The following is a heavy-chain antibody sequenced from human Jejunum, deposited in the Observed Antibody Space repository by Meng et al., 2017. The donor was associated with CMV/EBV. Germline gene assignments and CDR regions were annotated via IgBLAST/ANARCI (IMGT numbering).Heavy chain of an antibody. CDR3: AKDGGSYLDYYFDY. CDR1: EYTFTDYY. J-gene: IGHJ4*02. Sequence: EYTFTDYYLQWVRQAPGQGLEWMGWINPNTGDTNYAQKFQGRVTMTRDMSINTVYMELTRLRSDDTAVYYCAKDGGSYLDYYFDYWGQGTLVTVSS. D-gene: IGHD1-26*01. V-gene: IGHV1-2*02. CDR2: INPNTGDT.